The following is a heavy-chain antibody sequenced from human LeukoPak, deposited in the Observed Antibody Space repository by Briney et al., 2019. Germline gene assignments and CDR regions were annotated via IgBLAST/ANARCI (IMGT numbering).Heavy chain of an antibody. CDR2: VDRDGSNT. Sequence: PGGSLRLSCVASEITFYTFWMHWVRQAPGKGLVWVARVDRDGSNTNYADSVKGRFTVSRDNSKNALYLEMSSLRVEDTDVYYCAGGGFSGFDRWGQGVLVSVSS. D-gene: IGHD1-14*01. CDR1: EITFYTFW. V-gene: IGHV3-74*01. CDR3: AGGGFSGFDR. J-gene: IGHJ4*02.